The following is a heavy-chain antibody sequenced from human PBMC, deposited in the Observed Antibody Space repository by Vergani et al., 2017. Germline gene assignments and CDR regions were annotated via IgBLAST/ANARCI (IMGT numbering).Heavy chain of an antibody. V-gene: IGHV4-38-2*01. CDR1: GYSISSGYY. CDR3: ARARSHYSKRPFDY. D-gene: IGHD4-11*01. CDR2: IYHIGST. J-gene: IGHJ4*02. Sequence: QVQLQESGPGLVKPSETLSLTCAVSGYSISSGYYWGWIRQPPGKGLEWIGSIYHIGSTYYNPSLKSRVTISVDTSKNQFSLKLSSVTAADTVVYYCARARSHYSKRPFDYWGQGTLVTVSS.